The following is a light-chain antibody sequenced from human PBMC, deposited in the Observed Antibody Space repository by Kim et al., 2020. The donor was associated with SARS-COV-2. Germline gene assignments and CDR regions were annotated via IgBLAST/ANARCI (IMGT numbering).Light chain of an antibody. CDR3: QRYNSAPWT. CDR1: QDIADS. J-gene: IGKJ1*01. V-gene: IGKV1-27*01. CDR2: AAA. Sequence: ASIRDSVTSTCRASQDIADSLAWYQQKQGKVPQVLIYAAATLQSGVPSRFSGSGSGTEFTLTIDSLQTGDVATYYCQRYNSAPWTFGPGAKVDIK.